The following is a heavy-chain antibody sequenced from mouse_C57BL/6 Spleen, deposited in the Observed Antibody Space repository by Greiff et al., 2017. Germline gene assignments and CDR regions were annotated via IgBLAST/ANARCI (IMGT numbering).Heavy chain of an antibody. CDR1: GYTFTDYN. D-gene: IGHD2-1*01. J-gene: IGHJ3*01. V-gene: IGHV1-18*01. CDR2: INPNNGGT. Sequence: VQLQQSGPELVKPGASVKIPCKASGYTFTDYNMDWVKQSHGKSLEWIGDINPNNGGTIYNQKFKGKATLTVDKSSSTAYMGLRSLASEDTAVYYCARWGYGNYWLAYWGQGTLVTVSA. CDR3: ARWGYGNYWLAY.